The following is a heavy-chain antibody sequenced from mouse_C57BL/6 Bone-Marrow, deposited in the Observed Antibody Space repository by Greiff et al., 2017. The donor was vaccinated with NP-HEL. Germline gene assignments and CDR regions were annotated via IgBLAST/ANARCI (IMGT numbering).Heavy chain of an antibody. D-gene: IGHD2-4*01. V-gene: IGHV5-6*01. CDR3: ARLSIYYDYWYFDV. CDR1: GFTFSSYG. Sequence: EVHLVESGGDLVKPGGSLKLSCAASGFTFSSYGMSWVRQTPDSVKGRFTISRDNAKNTLYLQMSSLKSEDTAMYYCARLSIYYDYWYFDVWGTGTTVTVSS. J-gene: IGHJ1*03.